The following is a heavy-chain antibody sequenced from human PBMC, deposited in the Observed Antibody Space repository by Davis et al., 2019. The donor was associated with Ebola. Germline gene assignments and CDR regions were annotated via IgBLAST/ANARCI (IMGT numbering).Heavy chain of an antibody. CDR2: INPNSGGT. CDR1: GYTFTGYY. CDR3: ARDTGTTSYYGMDV. D-gene: IGHD1-7*01. V-gene: IGHV1-2*02. J-gene: IGHJ6*02. Sequence: ASVQVSCKASGYTFTGYYMHWVRPAPGQGLEWMGWINPNSGGTNYAQKFQGRVTMTRDTSISTAYMELSRLRSDDTAVYYCARDTGTTSYYGMDVWGQGTTVTVSS.